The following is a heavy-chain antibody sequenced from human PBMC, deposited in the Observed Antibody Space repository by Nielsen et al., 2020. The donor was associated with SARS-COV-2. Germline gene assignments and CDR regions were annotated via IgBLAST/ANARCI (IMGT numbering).Heavy chain of an antibody. V-gene: IGHV4-31*03. Sequence: SETLSLTCTVSGASIISGDSSWTWIRQYPGKDLEWIGLRHYSGNTYYNPSLQSRVVISVDTSMNHFSLRLSSVTAADTALYFCVRGTVFFDSWGQGARVTVSS. CDR3: VRGTVFFDS. CDR2: RHYSGNT. CDR1: GASIISGDSS. J-gene: IGHJ5*01. D-gene: IGHD3/OR15-3a*01.